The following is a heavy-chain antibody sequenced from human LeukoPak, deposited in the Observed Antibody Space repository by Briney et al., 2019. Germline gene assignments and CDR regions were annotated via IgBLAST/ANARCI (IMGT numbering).Heavy chain of an antibody. Sequence: PGGSLRLSCAASGFTFDDYAMHWVRQAPGKGLEWVSLISWDGGSTYYADSVKGRFTISRDNSKNSLYLQMNSLRAEDTAVYYCARDGSYSSSWYFDYWGQGTLVTVSS. J-gene: IGHJ4*02. CDR1: GFTFDDYA. V-gene: IGHV3-43D*03. CDR2: ISWDGGST. D-gene: IGHD6-13*01. CDR3: ARDGSYSSSWYFDY.